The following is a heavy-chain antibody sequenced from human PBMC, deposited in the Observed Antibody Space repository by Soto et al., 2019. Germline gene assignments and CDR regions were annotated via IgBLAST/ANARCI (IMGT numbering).Heavy chain of an antibody. CDR3: ATQTSDYAQRYFDY. J-gene: IGHJ4*02. V-gene: IGHV1-3*01. CDR1: GYTFTKHG. Sequence: ASVKVSCKASGYTFTKHGIQWVRQAPGQRLEWMGCVSSRIENTRSSQRFQGRVSITWDTAASTAYMELSSLTSEDTAVYYCATQTSDYAQRYFDYWGQGTLVTVSS. D-gene: IGHD4-17*01. CDR2: VSSRIENT.